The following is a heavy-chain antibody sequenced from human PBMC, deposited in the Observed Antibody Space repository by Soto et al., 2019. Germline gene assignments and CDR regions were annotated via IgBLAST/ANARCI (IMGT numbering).Heavy chain of an antibody. Sequence: GGSLRLSCAASGFPFSGYAINWVRQDPGKGLEWGASSSGSGSSANYADSVKGRFSISRDNSRDAVYLPMNRLRAEDTALYYCAESYHGDHDHRLLFDNWGQGTLVTVSS. CDR2: SSGSGSSA. CDR1: GFPFSGYA. CDR3: AESYHGDHDHRLLFDN. D-gene: IGHD4-17*01. V-gene: IGHV3-23*01. J-gene: IGHJ4*02.